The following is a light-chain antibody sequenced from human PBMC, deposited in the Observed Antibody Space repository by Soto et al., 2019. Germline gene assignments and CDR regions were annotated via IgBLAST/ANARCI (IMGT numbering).Light chain of an antibody. CDR3: NSYTSSYTLV. CDR1: SNDVGGYDY. V-gene: IGLV2-14*01. Sequence: QSALTQPASVSGSPGQSITISCSGTSNDVGGYDYVSWYQQHPGKAPKLVIYEVSNRPSCVSNRFSGSKSGNTASLTISGLQPEDEADYYCNSYTSSYTLVFGGGTQLTVL. CDR2: EVS. J-gene: IGLJ2*01.